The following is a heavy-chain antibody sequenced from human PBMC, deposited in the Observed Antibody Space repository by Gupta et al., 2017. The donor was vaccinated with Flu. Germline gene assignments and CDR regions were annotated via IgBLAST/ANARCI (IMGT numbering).Heavy chain of an antibody. CDR3: TFHSGTH. D-gene: IGHD1-26*01. J-gene: IGHJ3*01. Sequence: LRLSCAASGFTFSSYSINWVRQAPGKGLEWVSSISGNGGSTFYADSVKGRFTISRDNSENTLYLQRNTLRADDTGVYYCTFHSGTHWGQGTMVTVSS. CDR1: GFTFSSYS. CDR2: ISGNGGST. V-gene: IGHV3-23*01.